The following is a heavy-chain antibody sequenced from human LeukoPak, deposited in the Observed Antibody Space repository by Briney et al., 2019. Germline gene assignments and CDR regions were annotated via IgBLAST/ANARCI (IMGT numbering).Heavy chain of an antibody. CDR1: GYSFTSYW. D-gene: IGHD6-13*01. CDR3: ARQFSIAASAFDY. J-gene: IGHJ4*02. CDR2: IYPGDSDT. Sequence: GESLKISCKVSGYSFTSYWIGWVRQMPGKGLEWMGIIYPGDSDTTYSPSFQGQVTISADKSIITAYLQWSSLKASDTAMYYCARQFSIAASAFDYWGQGTLATVSS. V-gene: IGHV5-51*01.